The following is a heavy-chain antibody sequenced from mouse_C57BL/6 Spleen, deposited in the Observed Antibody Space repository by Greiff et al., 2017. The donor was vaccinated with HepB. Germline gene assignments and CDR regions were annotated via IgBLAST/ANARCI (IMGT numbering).Heavy chain of an antibody. CDR1: GYTFTSYW. CDR3: EVYIYAMDY. D-gene: IGHD1-1*01. V-gene: IGHV1-64*01. J-gene: IGHJ4*01. CDR2: IHPNSGST. Sequence: QVQLKQPGAELVKPGASVKLSCKASGYTFTSYWMHWVKQRPGQGLEWIGMIHPNSGSTNYNEKFKSKATLTVDKSTSTAYMQLSSLTSEDSAVYYCEVYIYAMDYWGQGTSVTVSS.